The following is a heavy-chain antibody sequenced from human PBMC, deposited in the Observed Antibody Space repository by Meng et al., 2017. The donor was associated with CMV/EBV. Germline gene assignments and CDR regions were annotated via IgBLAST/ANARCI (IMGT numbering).Heavy chain of an antibody. Sequence: SETLSLTCAVYGGSFSGYYWSWIRQPPGKGLEWIGEINHSGSTNYNPSLKSRVTILVDTSKNQFSLKLSSVTAADTAVYYCARGRILDIVVVVAAKGDGMDVWGQGTTVTVSS. V-gene: IGHV4-34*01. CDR1: GGSFSGYY. CDR2: INHSGST. J-gene: IGHJ6*02. D-gene: IGHD2-15*01. CDR3: ARGRILDIVVVVAAKGDGMDV.